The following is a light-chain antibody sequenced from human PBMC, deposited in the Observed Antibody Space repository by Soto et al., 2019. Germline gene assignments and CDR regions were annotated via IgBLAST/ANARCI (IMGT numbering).Light chain of an antibody. CDR1: SSKIGSKT. CDR3: SAWDASLNGYV. J-gene: IGLJ1*01. CDR2: SNY. Sequence: QSVLTQPPSASGTPGQRVTIFCSGSSSKIGSKTVNWYQQLPGTPPKLLIYSNYQRPSGVPDRFSGSKSGTSASLAISGLQSEDEADYYCSAWDASLNGYVFGTGTKVTVL. V-gene: IGLV1-44*01.